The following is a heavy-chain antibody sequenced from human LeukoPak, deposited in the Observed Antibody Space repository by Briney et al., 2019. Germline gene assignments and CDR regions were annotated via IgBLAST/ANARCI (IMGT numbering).Heavy chain of an antibody. CDR2: INPNSGGT. V-gene: IGHV1-2*02. D-gene: IGHD3-3*01. Sequence: ASVKVSCKASGYTFTGYYVHWVRQAPGQGLEWMGWINPNSGGTNYAQKFQGRVTMTTDTSTSTAYMELRSLRSDDTAVYYCARLTYYDFWSGYNYAFDIWGQGTMVTVSS. CDR1: GYTFTGYY. J-gene: IGHJ3*02. CDR3: ARLTYYDFWSGYNYAFDI.